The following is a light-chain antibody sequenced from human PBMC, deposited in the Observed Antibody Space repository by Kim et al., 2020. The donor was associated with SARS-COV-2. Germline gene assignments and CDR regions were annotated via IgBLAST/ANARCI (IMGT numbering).Light chain of an antibody. CDR2: SNN. CDR3: AAWDDSLNDWV. J-gene: IGLJ3*02. V-gene: IGLV1-44*01. Sequence: QSVLTQPPSASGTPGQRVTISCSGSSSNIGSITVNWYQQLPGTAPKLLIYSNNQRPSGVPDRFSGPKSGTSASLAVSGLQSEDEADYYCAAWDDSLNDWVFGGGTQLTVL. CDR1: SSNIGSIT.